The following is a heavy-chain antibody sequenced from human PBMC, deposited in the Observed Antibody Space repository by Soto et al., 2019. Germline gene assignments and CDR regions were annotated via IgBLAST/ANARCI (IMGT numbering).Heavy chain of an antibody. D-gene: IGHD6-19*01. Sequence: ASETLSLTCAVYGGSFSGYYWSWIRQPPGKGLEWIGEINHSGSTNYNPSLKSRVTISVDTSKNQFSLKLSSVTAADTAVYYCARGIAVAGPNWFDPWGQGTLVTVSS. CDR2: INHSGST. CDR3: ARGIAVAGPNWFDP. J-gene: IGHJ5*02. V-gene: IGHV4-34*01. CDR1: GGSFSGYY.